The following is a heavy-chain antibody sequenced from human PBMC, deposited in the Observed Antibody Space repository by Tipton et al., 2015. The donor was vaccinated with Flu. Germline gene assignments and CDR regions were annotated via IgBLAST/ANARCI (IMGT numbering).Heavy chain of an antibody. CDR3: ARDPAGYYDQSAYYIFDA. J-gene: IGHJ4*02. Sequence: TLSLTCNVSGGSLSGYYWSWIRQPAGKGLEWIGRIYTSGNTNYSPSLKSRVTMSVDTSKNQFSLKLSSMTAADTAVYYCARDPAGYYDQSAYYIFDAWGQGALVTVSS. CDR1: GGSLSGYY. V-gene: IGHV4-4*07. CDR2: IYTSGNT. D-gene: IGHD3-22*01.